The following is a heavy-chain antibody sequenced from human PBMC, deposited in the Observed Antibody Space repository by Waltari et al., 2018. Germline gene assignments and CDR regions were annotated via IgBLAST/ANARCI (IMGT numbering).Heavy chain of an antibody. D-gene: IGHD6-6*01. Sequence: QVQLQESGPGLVKPSQTLSLTCTISVGSIISGVYYWNWIRQHPGKGMEWIGYIYYTGSNDDYPCRMSIVTRSEDTSKNQVSMKLRCVAAADMAVYYCAGDRRYYGMDVWGRGTTVTVSS. CDR1: VGSIISGVYY. CDR2: IYYTGSN. V-gene: IGHV4-31*01. CDR3: AGDRRYYGMDV. J-gene: IGHJ6*02.